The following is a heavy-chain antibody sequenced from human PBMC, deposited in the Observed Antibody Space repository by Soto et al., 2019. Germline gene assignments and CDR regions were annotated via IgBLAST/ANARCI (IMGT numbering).Heavy chain of an antibody. CDR2: IYYTGST. D-gene: IGHD6-19*01. J-gene: IGHJ4*02. CDR1: GGSISGYY. V-gene: IGHV4-59*08. Sequence: PSETLSLTCAVYGGSISGYYWSWIRQPPGKRLEWIGYIYYTGSTNYNPSLKSRVTISVDTSKNQFSLKLSSVTAADTAVYYCARASIAVAMIDYWGQGTLVTVSS. CDR3: ARASIAVAMIDY.